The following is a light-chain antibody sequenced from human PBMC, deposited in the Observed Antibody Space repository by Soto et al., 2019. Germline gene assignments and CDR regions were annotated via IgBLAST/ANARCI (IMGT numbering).Light chain of an antibody. V-gene: IGKV1-39*01. CDR1: QSISSW. CDR3: QQSYSTPQVT. CDR2: AAS. J-gene: IGKJ5*01. Sequence: DIQMTQSPSTLSASVGDRVTITCRASQSISSWLAWYQQKPGKAPKLLIYAASSLQSGVPSRFSGSGSGTDFTLTISSLQPEDFATYYCQQSYSTPQVTFGQGTRLEI.